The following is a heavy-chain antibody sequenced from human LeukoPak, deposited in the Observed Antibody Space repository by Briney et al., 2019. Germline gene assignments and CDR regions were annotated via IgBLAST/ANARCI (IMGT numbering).Heavy chain of an antibody. Sequence: GGSLRLSCAAPGFTFSSDSMNWVRQAPGKGLEWVSSISSSSSYIYYADSVKGRFTISRDNAKNSLYLQMNSLRAEDTAVYYCASLRYFDWLLLGFDYWGQGTLVTVS. V-gene: IGHV3-21*01. D-gene: IGHD3-9*01. CDR3: ASLRYFDWLLLGFDY. CDR1: GFTFSSDS. J-gene: IGHJ4*02. CDR2: ISSSSSYI.